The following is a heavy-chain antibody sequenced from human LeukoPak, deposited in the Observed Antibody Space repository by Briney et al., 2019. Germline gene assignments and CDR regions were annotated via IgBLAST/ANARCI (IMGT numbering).Heavy chain of an antibody. V-gene: IGHV3-33*06. CDR2: IWYDGSNE. Sequence: PGRSLRLSCAASGFPFSSYGMHWVRQAPGRGLEWVAIIWYDGSNEYYADSVKGRFTISRDNSKNTLYLQMNSLRVEDTAVYYCAKGFSYYDSSGSGPDYWGQGTLVTVSS. D-gene: IGHD3-22*01. CDR1: GFPFSSYG. J-gene: IGHJ4*02. CDR3: AKGFSYYDSSGSGPDY.